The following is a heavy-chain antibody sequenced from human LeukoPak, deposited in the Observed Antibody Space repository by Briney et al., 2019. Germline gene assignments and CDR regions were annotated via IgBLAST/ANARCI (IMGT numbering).Heavy chain of an antibody. J-gene: IGHJ5*02. CDR2: IKSKIDGGTT. Sequence: GGSLRLSCVASGLTFSNAWMSWVRQAPGKGLEWVGRIKSKIDGGTTDYAAPVKGRFIISRDDSKNTLYLQMSSLRTEDTAVYYCTTNSAGPWGQGTLVTVSS. CDR3: TTNSAGP. CDR1: GLTFSNAW. V-gene: IGHV3-15*01. D-gene: IGHD4-11*01.